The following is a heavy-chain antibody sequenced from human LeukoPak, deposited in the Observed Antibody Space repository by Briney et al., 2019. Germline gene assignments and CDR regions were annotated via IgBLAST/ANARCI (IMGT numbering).Heavy chain of an antibody. D-gene: IGHD3-22*01. CDR2: ISYDGSNK. V-gene: IGHV3-30-3*01. CDR1: GFTFSSYA. CDR3: ARTTYYYDSSGLFDC. Sequence: GGSLRLSCAASGFTFSSYAMPWVRQAPGKGLEWVAVISYDGSNKYYADSVKGRFTISRDNSKNTLYLQMNSLRAEDTAVYYCARTTYYYDSSGLFDCWGQGTLVTVSS. J-gene: IGHJ4*02.